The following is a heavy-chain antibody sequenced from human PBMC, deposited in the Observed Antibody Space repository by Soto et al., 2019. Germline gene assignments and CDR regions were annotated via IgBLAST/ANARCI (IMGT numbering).Heavy chain of an antibody. CDR3: ARDLGLVLEYSGSPLSYCGMDV. V-gene: IGHV3-11*01. D-gene: IGHD6-6*01. CDR1: GFTFSDYY. CDR2: ITSSGRTT. J-gene: IGHJ6*02. Sequence: QVQLVESGGGLVKPGGSLRLSCAASGFTFSDYYMNWIRQAPGKGLEWVSYITSSGRTTYYADSVKGRFTISRDNAKNSLYLQMNSLRGEDTAVYYCARDLGLVLEYSGSPLSYCGMDVWGQGTTVTVSS.